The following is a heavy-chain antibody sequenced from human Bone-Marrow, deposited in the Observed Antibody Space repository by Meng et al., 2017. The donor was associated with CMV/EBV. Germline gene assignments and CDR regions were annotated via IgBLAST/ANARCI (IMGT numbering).Heavy chain of an antibody. CDR1: GFTFSSYS. J-gene: IGHJ4*02. V-gene: IGHV3-7*01. CDR3: ARDLASSSYDY. CDR2: IKQDGSEK. Sequence: GESLKISCAASGFTFSSYSMNWVRQAPGKGLEWVANIKQDGSEKYYVDSVKGRFTISRDNAKNSLYLQMNSLRAEDTAVYYCARDLASSSYDYWGQGTLVTVSS. D-gene: IGHD6-6*01.